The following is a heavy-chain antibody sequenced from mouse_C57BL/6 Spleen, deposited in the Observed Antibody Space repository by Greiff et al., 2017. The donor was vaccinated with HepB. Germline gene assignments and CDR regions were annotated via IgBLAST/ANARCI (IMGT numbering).Heavy chain of an antibody. V-gene: IGHV5-17*01. D-gene: IGHD1-1*01. CDR1: GFTFSDYG. CDR2: ISSGSSTI. CDR3: ARDYYGSRTSGGWFAY. Sequence: EVNVVESGGGLVKPGGSLKLSCAASGFTFSDYGMHWVRQAPEKGLEWVAYISSGSSTIYYADTVKGRFTISRDNAKNTLFLQMTSLRSEDTAMYYCARDYYGSRTSGGWFAYWGQGTLVTVSA. J-gene: IGHJ3*01.